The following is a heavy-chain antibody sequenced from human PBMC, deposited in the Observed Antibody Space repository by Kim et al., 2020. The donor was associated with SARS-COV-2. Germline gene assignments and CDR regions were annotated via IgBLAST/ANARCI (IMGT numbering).Heavy chain of an antibody. J-gene: IGHJ4*02. CDR3: ATFEVRGVIPPFDY. D-gene: IGHD3-10*01. Sequence: AQKFQGRVTMTRDTSISTAYMELSRLRSDDTAVYYCATFEVRGVIPPFDYWGQGTLVTVSS. V-gene: IGHV1-2*02.